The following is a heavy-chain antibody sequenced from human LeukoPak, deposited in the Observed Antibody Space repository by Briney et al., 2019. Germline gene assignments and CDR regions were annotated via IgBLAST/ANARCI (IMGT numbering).Heavy chain of an antibody. CDR2: INSDGSST. Sequence: HPGGSLRLSCAASGFTFSSYWMHWVRQAPGKGLVWVSRINSDGSSTSYADSVKGRFTISRDNAKNTLYLRMNSLRAEDTAVYYCARGRRSGWYFDYWGQGTLVTVSS. CDR1: GFTFSSYW. J-gene: IGHJ4*02. CDR3: ARGRRSGWYFDY. V-gene: IGHV3-74*01. D-gene: IGHD6-19*01.